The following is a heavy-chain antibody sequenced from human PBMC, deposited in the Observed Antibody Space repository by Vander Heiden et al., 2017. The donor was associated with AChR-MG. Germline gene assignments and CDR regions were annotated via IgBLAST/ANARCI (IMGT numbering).Heavy chain of an antibody. J-gene: IGHJ4*02. Sequence: EVQLEQSGVEVKKPGESLKISCKASGSRSKSQWIAWVRQMPGKGLEWMGIIYPSDSDVRYSPSFQGQVTISADTSISTAYLQWSSLKASDSAIYYCATSTRSTNTSPCDDWGQGTLVTVSS. CDR2: IYPSDSDV. CDR1: GSRSKSQW. CDR3: ATSTRSTNTSPCDD. V-gene: IGHV5-51*01. D-gene: IGHD2-15*01.